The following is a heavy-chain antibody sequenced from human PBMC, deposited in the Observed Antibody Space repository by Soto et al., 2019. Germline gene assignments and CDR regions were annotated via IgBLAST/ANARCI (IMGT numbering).Heavy chain of an antibody. J-gene: IGHJ6*03. CDR1: GYTFTSYD. CDR2: MNPNSGNT. V-gene: IGHV1-8*01. Sequence: GASVKVYCKASGYTFTSYDINWVRQATGQGLEWMGWMNPNSGNTGYAQKFQGRVTMTRNTSISTAYMELSSLRSEDTAVYYCARLPAGPNYYYYYMDVWGKGATVTVSS. CDR3: ARLPAGPNYYYYYMDV. D-gene: IGHD5-18*01.